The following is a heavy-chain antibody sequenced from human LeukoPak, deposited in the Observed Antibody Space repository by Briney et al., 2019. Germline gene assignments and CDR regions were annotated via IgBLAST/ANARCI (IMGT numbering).Heavy chain of an antibody. D-gene: IGHD2-2*01. Sequence: SETLSLTCTVSGGSISSDYWSWIRQPPGKGLEWIGYIYYSGSTNYNPSLKSRVTISVDTSKNQFSLKLSSVTAADTAVYYCARLGCSSTSCYVGNYYYYGMDVWGQGTTVTVSS. J-gene: IGHJ6*02. CDR1: GGSISSDY. CDR3: ARLGCSSTSCYVGNYYYYGMDV. V-gene: IGHV4-59*08. CDR2: IYYSGST.